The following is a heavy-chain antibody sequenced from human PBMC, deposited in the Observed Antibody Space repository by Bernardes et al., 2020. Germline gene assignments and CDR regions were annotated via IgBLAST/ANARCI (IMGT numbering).Heavy chain of an antibody. V-gene: IGHV4-34*01. CDR2: INHSGST. CDR3: ARVNYDFWSGRRRYNWFDP. CDR1: GGSFSGYY. J-gene: IGHJ5*02. Sequence: SESLSLTCAVYGGSFSGYYWSWIRQPPGKGLEWIGEINHSGSTNYNPSLKSRVTISVDTSKNQFSLKLSSVTAADTAEYYCARVNYDFWSGRRRYNWFDPWGQGTLVTVSS. D-gene: IGHD3-3*01.